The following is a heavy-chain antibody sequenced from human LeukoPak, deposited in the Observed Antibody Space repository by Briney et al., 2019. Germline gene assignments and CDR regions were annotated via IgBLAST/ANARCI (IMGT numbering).Heavy chain of an antibody. CDR3: ARGLRTRELPTNNDY. Sequence: WASVKVSCKASGYTFTGYYVHWVRQAPGQGLEWMGWMNPKSGGTNYAQKFEARVTMNRDTSISTAYMELSRLRFDDTAVYYCARGLRTRELPTNNDYWGQGTLVTVSS. J-gene: IGHJ4*02. CDR2: MNPKSGGT. CDR1: GYTFTGYY. D-gene: IGHD1-26*01. V-gene: IGHV1-2*02.